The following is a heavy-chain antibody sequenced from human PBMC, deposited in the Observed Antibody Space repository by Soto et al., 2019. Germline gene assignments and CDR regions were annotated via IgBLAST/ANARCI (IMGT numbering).Heavy chain of an antibody. CDR2: ISAYSGNT. D-gene: IGHD3-10*01. J-gene: IGHJ3*02. Sequence: ASVKVSCKASGYTFTSYGISWVRQAPGQGLEWMGWISAYSGNTNYAQKLQGRVTMTTDTSTSTAYMELRSLRSDDTAVYYCARDSSVTGPLPTYGSGSYAFDIWGQGTMVTVSS. V-gene: IGHV1-18*01. CDR1: GYTFTSYG. CDR3: ARDSSVTGPLPTYGSGSYAFDI.